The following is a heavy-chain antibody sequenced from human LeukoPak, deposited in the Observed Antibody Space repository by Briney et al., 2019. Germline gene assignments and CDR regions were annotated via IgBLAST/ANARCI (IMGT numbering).Heavy chain of an antibody. V-gene: IGHV5-51*01. CDR2: IYPGDSDT. CDR3: ARQGLNYYDSSGYYYFDY. Sequence: PGGSLTTSCQASGYRFTIYTSGGVRQMPGKGRAWMGIIYPGDSDTTYSPSFQGQVTISADKSISTAYLQWSSLKASDTAMYYCARQGLNYYDSSGYYYFDYRGQGTLVTVSS. CDR1: GYRFTIYT. J-gene: IGHJ4*02. D-gene: IGHD3-22*01.